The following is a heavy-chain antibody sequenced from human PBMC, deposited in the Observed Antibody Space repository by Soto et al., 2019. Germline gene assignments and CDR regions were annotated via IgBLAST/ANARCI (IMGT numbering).Heavy chain of an antibody. CDR2: IYYSGST. Sequence: QLQLQESGPGLVKPSETQSLTCTVSGGSISSSSYYWGWIRQPPGKGLEWIGSIYYSGSTYYNPSLKGRVTISLDTSKNQFSLKLGSVTAADTAVYFCARRGRGSYLDYWGQGNLVTVSS. CDR3: ARRGRGSYLDY. V-gene: IGHV4-39*01. CDR1: GGSISSSSYY. J-gene: IGHJ4*02. D-gene: IGHD1-26*01.